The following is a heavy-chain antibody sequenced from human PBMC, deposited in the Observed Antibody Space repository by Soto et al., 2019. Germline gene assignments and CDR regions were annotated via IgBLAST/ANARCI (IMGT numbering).Heavy chain of an antibody. V-gene: IGHV3-30-3*01. CDR3: ASNYYDSSGSYYYYYYGMDV. Sequence: PGGSLRLSCAASGFTFSSYAMHWVRQAPGKGLEWVAVISYDGSNKYYADSVKGRFTISRDNSKNTLYLQMNSLRAEDTAVYYCASNYYDSSGSYYYYYYGMDVWGQGTTVTVSS. CDR2: ISYDGSNK. J-gene: IGHJ6*02. CDR1: GFTFSSYA. D-gene: IGHD3-22*01.